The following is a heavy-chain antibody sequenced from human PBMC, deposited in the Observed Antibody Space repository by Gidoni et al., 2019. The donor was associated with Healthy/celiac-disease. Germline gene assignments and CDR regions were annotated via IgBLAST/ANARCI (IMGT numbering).Heavy chain of an antibody. D-gene: IGHD1-26*01. CDR3: ARDGSVREEGGSGDV. V-gene: IGHV3-53*01. CDR2: IYSGGRT. J-gene: IGHJ6*02. CDR1: GFTVSSNY. Sequence: EVQLLESGGGLIQPGGSLRLSCAASGFTVSSNYMSWVRQAPGKGLEWVSVIYSGGRTYYADSVKGRFTISRDNSKNTLYLQMNSLRAEDTAVYYCARDGSVREEGGSGDVWGQGTTVTVSS.